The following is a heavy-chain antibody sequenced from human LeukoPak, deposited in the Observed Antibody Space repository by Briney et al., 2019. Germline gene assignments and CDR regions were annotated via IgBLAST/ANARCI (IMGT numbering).Heavy chain of an antibody. D-gene: IGHD6-6*01. CDR3: ARGGSRQFSSSDFDY. J-gene: IGHJ4*02. CDR1: GGSFNSYY. CDR2: IYYTGST. Sequence: SETLSLTCTVSGGSFNSYYWNWIRQPPGKGLEWIGYIYYTGSTNYNPSLKSRVTISVDTSKNQFSLKLSSVTAADTAVYYCARGGSRQFSSSDFDYWGQGTLVTVSS. V-gene: IGHV4-59*01.